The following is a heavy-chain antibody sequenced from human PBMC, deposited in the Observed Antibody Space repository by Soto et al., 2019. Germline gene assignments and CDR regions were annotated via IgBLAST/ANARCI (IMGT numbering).Heavy chain of an antibody. Sequence: QMQLVQSGPEVKKPGTSVKVSCKASGFTFTSSAVQWGRQARGQRLEWIGGIVVGSGNTNYAQRFQDRVTITRDMATCTAYMELSSLSSEDAAVYYCAAAGRLGIYWGRYYYYGMDVWGQGTTVTVSS. V-gene: IGHV1-58*01. D-gene: IGHD7-27*01. CDR3: AAAGRLGIYWGRYYYYGMDV. J-gene: IGHJ6*02. CDR2: IVVGSGNT. CDR1: GFTFTSSA.